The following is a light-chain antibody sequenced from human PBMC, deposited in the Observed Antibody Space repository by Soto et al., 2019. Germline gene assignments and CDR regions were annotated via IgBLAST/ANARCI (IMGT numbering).Light chain of an antibody. J-gene: IGKJ5*01. CDR2: GAS. V-gene: IGKV3-20*01. Sequence: EIVLTQSPGTLSLSPGERATLSCRASQGVSSSYLAWYQQTPGQAPRLLIYGASTRATGIPDRFSGSGSRTDFTLTISRLEPEDFAVYYCQQYGNSPLIAFGQGTRLEIK. CDR3: QQYGNSPLIA. CDR1: QGVSSSY.